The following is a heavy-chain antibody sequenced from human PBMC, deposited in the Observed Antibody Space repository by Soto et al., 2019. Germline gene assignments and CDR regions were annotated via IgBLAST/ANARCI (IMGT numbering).Heavy chain of an antibody. CDR1: GGTFSTYA. Sequence: QVQLVQSGAEVKKPGSSVKVSCKASGGTFSTYAISWVRQAPGQGLEWMGGIIPIFGTAKYAQKFQGRVTITADESTSTAYMELSSLRSEDTAVYYCAKDWRYNYDTDAFDIWGQGTMVTVSS. CDR2: IIPIFGTA. D-gene: IGHD5-18*01. CDR3: AKDWRYNYDTDAFDI. J-gene: IGHJ3*02. V-gene: IGHV1-69*01.